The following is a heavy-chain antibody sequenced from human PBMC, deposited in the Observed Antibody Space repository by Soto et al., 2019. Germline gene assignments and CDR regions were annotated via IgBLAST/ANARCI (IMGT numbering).Heavy chain of an antibody. CDR1: GYTFTTYD. D-gene: IGHD3-22*01. CDR3: ASGDSSGYRYFQH. Sequence: ASVKVSCKASGYTFTTYDFNWVRQAPGQGLEWMGWLNPSGGGTTYAQKFQGRVTITADKSTSTAYMELSSLRSEDTAVYYCASGDSSGYRYFQHWGQGTLVTVSS. J-gene: IGHJ1*01. CDR2: LNPSGGGT. V-gene: IGHV1-8*01.